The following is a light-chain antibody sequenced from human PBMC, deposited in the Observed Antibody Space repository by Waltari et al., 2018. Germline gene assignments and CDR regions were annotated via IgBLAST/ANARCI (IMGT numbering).Light chain of an antibody. CDR1: RSDRGSYNL. Sequence: QSALTQSASVSGSPGQSITISCTGTRSDRGSYNLVSWYQQYPGKAPKLMIYEGSKRPSGVSNRFSGSKSGNTASLTISGLQAEDEADYYCCSYAGSSTPHVFGTGTKVIV. J-gene: IGLJ1*01. CDR2: EGS. V-gene: IGLV2-23*01. CDR3: CSYAGSSTPHV.